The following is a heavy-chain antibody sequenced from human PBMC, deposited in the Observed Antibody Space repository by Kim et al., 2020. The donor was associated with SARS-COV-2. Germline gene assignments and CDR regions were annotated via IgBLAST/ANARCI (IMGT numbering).Heavy chain of an antibody. CDR1: GGSFSGYY. D-gene: IGHD1-26*01. Sequence: SETLSLTCAVYGGSFSGYYWSWIRQPPGKGLEWIGEINHSGSTNYNPSLKSRVTISVDTSKNQFSLKLSSVTAADTAVYYCARGMTTEDPEEPSWELRSYWYFDLWGRGTLVTVSS. V-gene: IGHV4-34*01. CDR2: INHSGST. CDR3: ARGMTTEDPEEPSWELRSYWYFDL. J-gene: IGHJ2*01.